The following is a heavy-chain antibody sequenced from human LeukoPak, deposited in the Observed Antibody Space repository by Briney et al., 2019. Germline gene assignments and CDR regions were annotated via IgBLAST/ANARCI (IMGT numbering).Heavy chain of an antibody. J-gene: IGHJ4*02. Sequence: SPETLSLTCTVSGGSISSADSYWSWIRQPPGKGLEWIGSLYYSGSTYYNPSLKSRVTISVDTSKNQLSLKLSSVTAADTAVYYCARHGERGYSYGHDYWGQGTLVTVSS. CDR1: GGSISSADSY. V-gene: IGHV4-39*01. CDR3: ARHGERGYSYGHDY. CDR2: LYYSGST. D-gene: IGHD5-18*01.